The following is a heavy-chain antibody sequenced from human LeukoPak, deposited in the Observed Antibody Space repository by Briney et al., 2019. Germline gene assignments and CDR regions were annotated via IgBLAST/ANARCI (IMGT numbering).Heavy chain of an antibody. CDR3: AKSSYYDSSGYYREYYFDY. Sequence: PGGSLRLSCAASGFTFSYYSMSWVRQAPGKGLEWVSGITGSAGSTHYADSVKGRFTISRDNTKNTLYLQMNSLSAEDTAIYYCAKSSYYDSSGYYREYYFDYWGQGTLVTVSS. J-gene: IGHJ4*02. D-gene: IGHD3-22*01. V-gene: IGHV3-23*01. CDR1: GFTFSYYS. CDR2: ITGSAGST.